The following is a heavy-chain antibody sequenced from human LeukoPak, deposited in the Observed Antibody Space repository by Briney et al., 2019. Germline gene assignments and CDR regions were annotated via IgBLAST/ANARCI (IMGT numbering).Heavy chain of an antibody. D-gene: IGHD4-17*01. V-gene: IGHV3-33*06. J-gene: IGHJ4*02. CDR3: AKDYRAVTTVYFDY. CDR2: IWYDGSNK. CDR1: GFTFSSYG. Sequence: GGSLRLSCAASGFTFSSYGMHWVRQAPGRGPEWVAVIWYDGSNKYYADSVKGRFTISRDNSKNTLYLQMNSLRAEDTAVYYCAKDYRAVTTVYFDYWGQGTLVTVSS.